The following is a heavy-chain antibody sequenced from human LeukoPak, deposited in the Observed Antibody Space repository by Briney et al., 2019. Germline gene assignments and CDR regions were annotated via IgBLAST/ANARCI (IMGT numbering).Heavy chain of an antibody. V-gene: IGHV4-39*07. Sequence: PSETLSLTCTVSGGSISSSSYYWGWIRQPPGKGLEWIGSIYYSGSTYYNPSLKSRVTISVDTSKNQFSLKLSSVTAADTAVYYCARDYIAASRVTAIPFDYWGQGTLVTVSS. J-gene: IGHJ4*02. D-gene: IGHD2-21*02. CDR3: ARDYIAASRVTAIPFDY. CDR2: IYYSGST. CDR1: GGSISSSSYY.